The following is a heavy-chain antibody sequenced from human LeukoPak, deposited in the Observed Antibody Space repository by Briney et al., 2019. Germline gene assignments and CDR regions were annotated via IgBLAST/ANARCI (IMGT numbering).Heavy chain of an antibody. Sequence: PGGSLRLSCAASGFTVSSYWMNWVRQAPGKGLEWVANIKQDGTDKYYVDSVKGRFTISRDNAKSSLYLQMDSLRVEDTAVYYCARDSSMGRYWGQGTLVTVSS. J-gene: IGHJ4*02. CDR2: IKQDGTDK. CDR3: ARDSSMGRY. V-gene: IGHV3-7*01. CDR1: GFTVSSYW. D-gene: IGHD2-2*01.